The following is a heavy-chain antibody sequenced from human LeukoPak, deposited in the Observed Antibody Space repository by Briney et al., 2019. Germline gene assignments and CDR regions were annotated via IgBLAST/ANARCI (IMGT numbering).Heavy chain of an antibody. D-gene: IGHD6-6*01. CDR1: GYTFTSYG. Sequence: GASVKVSCKASGYTFTSYGISWVRLAPGQGLEWMGWISSYNGDTNYAPKFQGRVTMTTDTSTTTAYMELRSLKSDDTAVYYCARNAYNISSENYFDSWGQGTLVTVSS. V-gene: IGHV1-18*01. CDR3: ARNAYNISSENYFDS. J-gene: IGHJ4*02. CDR2: ISSYNGDT.